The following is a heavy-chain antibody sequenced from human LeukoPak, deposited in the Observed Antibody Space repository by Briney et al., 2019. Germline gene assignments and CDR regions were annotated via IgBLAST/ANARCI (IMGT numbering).Heavy chain of an antibody. CDR2: IYYSGST. CDR3: AREIRWGLQDAFDI. Sequence: PSETLSLTCTVSGGSISSSSYYWGWIRQPPGKGLEWIGSIYYSGSTYYNPSLKSRVTISVDTSKNQFSLKLSSVTAADTAVYYCAREIRWGLQDAFDIWGQGTMVTVSS. D-gene: IGHD4-11*01. V-gene: IGHV4-39*02. J-gene: IGHJ3*02. CDR1: GGSISSSSYY.